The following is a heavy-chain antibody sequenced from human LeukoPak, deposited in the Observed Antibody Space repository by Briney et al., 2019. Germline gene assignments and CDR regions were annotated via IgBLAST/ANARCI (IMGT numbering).Heavy chain of an antibody. CDR1: GGSISSGSYY. CDR2: IYTSGST. Sequence: SQTLSLTCTVSGGSISSGSYYWSWIRQPAGKGLEWIGRIYTSGSTNYNPSLKSRVTISVDTSKNQFSLKLSSVTAADTAVYYCARDRYCSSTSCYHYYYYMDVWGKGTTVTVSS. D-gene: IGHD2-2*01. J-gene: IGHJ6*03. V-gene: IGHV4-61*02. CDR3: ARDRYCSSTSCYHYYYYMDV.